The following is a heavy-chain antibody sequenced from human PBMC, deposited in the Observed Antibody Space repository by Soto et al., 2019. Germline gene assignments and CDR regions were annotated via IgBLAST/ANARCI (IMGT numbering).Heavy chain of an antibody. CDR2: MNPKSGNT. J-gene: IGHJ2*01. CDR3: ATVTRTWYFDL. CDR1: GYTFGNND. Sequence: QVQLVQSGAEVKKPGASVMVSCKASGYTFGNNDINWVRQATGQGLEWMGWMNPKSGNTGFAQKFQGRVTMTRDTSTTAAYMELSSLRSEDTAVYYCATVTRTWYFDLWGPGTLLTVSS. V-gene: IGHV1-8*01.